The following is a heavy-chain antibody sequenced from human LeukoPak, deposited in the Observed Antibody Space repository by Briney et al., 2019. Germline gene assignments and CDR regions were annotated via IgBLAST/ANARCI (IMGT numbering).Heavy chain of an antibody. D-gene: IGHD6-13*01. CDR2: IIPIFGTA. V-gene: IGHV1-69*01. CDR3: ARVYSSSWYGSYFDY. Sequence: GSSAKVSCKASGGTFSSYAISWVRQAPGQGLEWMGGIIPIFGTANYAQKFQGRVTITADESTSTAYMELRSLRSEDTAVYYCARVYSSSWYGSYFDYWGQGTLVTVS. J-gene: IGHJ4*02. CDR1: GGTFSSYA.